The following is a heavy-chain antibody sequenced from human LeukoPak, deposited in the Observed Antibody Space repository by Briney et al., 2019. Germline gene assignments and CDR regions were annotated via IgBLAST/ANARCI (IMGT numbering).Heavy chain of an antibody. D-gene: IGHD1-7*01. Sequence: SETLSLTCTVSGDSISGYYWSWIRQPPGKGLEWIGYIYTSETTYYNPSLESRVTISMDMSKNQFSLRLNSVTAADTAVYYCARHAGTTFSWCDPGGEETLVTVSS. CDR2: IYTSETT. V-gene: IGHV4-4*09. CDR3: ARHAGTTFSWCDP. CDR1: GDSISGYY. J-gene: IGHJ5*02.